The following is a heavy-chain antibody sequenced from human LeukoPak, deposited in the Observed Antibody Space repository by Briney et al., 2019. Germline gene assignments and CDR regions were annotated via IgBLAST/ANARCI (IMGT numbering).Heavy chain of an antibody. CDR3: ARDLSEKYSIDY. D-gene: IGHD2/OR15-2a*01. Sequence: GGSLRLSCAASGFTFSSYSMNWVRQAPGKGLERVSYISSSSSTIYYADSVKGRLTISRDNSKNTVSLQMNSLRAEDTAIYYCARDLSEKYSIDYWGQGTLVTVSS. CDR1: GFTFSSYS. J-gene: IGHJ4*02. V-gene: IGHV3-48*01. CDR2: ISSSSSTI.